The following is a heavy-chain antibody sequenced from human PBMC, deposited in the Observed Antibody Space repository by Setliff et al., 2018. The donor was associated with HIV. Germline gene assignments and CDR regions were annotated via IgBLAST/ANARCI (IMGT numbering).Heavy chain of an antibody. V-gene: IGHV4-39*07. J-gene: IGHJ4*02. CDR1: GGSIGSGGYY. CDR3: ARVRPVITLVRTDYFDY. CDR2: ISYGGIT. Sequence: PSETLSLTCTVSGGSIGSGGYYWGWIRQPPGKGLQCIGSISYGGITYYNPSLTSRVTISVDTSKNQFSLKVTSVTAADTAVYYCARVRPVITLVRTDYFDYWGQGTLVTVSS. D-gene: IGHD3-10*01.